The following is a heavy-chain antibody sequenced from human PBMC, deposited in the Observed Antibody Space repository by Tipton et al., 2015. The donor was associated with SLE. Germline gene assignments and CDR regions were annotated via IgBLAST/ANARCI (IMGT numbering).Heavy chain of an antibody. CDR2: IYYSGST. J-gene: IGHJ4*02. V-gene: IGHV4-59*12. CDR1: GGSISSYY. Sequence: TLSLTCTVSGGSISSYYWSWIRQPPGKGLEWIGYIYYSGSTNYNPSLKSRVTISVDTSKNQFSLKLSSVTAADTAVYYCARRGKSTTHYFDYWGQGTLVTVSS. CDR3: ARRGKSTTHYFDY. D-gene: IGHD4-17*01.